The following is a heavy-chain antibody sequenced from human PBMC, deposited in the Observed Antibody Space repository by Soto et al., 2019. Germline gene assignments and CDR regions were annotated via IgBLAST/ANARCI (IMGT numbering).Heavy chain of an antibody. CDR3: ARDLLSHSSSWYGSPYYYYYGMDV. CDR1: GYTFTSYG. D-gene: IGHD6-13*01. J-gene: IGHJ6*04. V-gene: IGHV1-18*01. CDR2: ISAYNGNT. Sequence: ASVKVSCKASGYTFTSYGISWVRQAPGQGLEWMGWISAYNGNTNYAQKLQGRVTMTTDTSTSTAYMELRSLRSDDTAVYYCARDLLSHSSSWYGSPYYYYYGMDVWRKGPTVT.